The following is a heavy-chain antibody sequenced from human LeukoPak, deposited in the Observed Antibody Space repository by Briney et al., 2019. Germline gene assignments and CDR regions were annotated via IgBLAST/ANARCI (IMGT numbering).Heavy chain of an antibody. V-gene: IGHV3-9*01. Sequence: PGGSLRLSCAASGFTFDDYAMHWVRQAPGKGLEWVSGISWNSGSISYADSVKGRFTISRDNAKNSLYLQMNSLRAEDTALYYCAKDIRGMGQWQGFDYWGQGTLVTVSS. CDR2: ISWNSGSI. CDR3: AKDIRGMGQWQGFDY. J-gene: IGHJ4*02. D-gene: IGHD6-19*01. CDR1: GFTFDDYA.